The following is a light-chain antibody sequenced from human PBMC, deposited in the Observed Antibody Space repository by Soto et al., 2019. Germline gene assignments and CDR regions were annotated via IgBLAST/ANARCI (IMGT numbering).Light chain of an antibody. Sequence: QTPPSQPASVCGSPRQSCAISCTGTSSDVGAYNYVSWYQQHPGKAPRLLLSEVSNRPSGVSDRFSGSRSGNTASLTISGLQAEDEADYDFSSLTTSFTYVFGTGTKVTVL. CDR1: SSDVGAYNY. CDR2: EVS. CDR3: SSLTTSFTYV. J-gene: IGLJ1*01. V-gene: IGLV2-14*01.